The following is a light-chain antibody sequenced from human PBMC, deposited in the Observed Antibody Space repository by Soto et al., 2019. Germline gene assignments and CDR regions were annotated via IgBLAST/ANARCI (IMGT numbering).Light chain of an antibody. V-gene: IGKV1-12*01. CDR3: QQADTFPFT. CDR2: AAT. Sequence: IQMTQSPSSVSASVGDRVTITCRASQDISSSLAWYQHKPGQAPKLLIYAATNLQSGVPGRFSGSESGAEFTLTISSLQPDDFATYYCQQADTFPFTFGPGTKVDMK. J-gene: IGKJ3*01. CDR1: QDISSS.